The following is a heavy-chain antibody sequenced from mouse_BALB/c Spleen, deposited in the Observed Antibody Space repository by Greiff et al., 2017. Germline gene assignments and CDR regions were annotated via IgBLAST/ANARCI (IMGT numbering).Heavy chain of an antibody. D-gene: IGHD1-2*01. CDR2: IYPGNGDT. Sequence: LQQPGAELVKPGASVKMSCKASGYTFTSYNMHWVKQTPGQGLEWIGAIYPGNGDTSYNQKFKGKATLTADKSSSTAYMQLSSLTSEDSAVYYCARENYYGLMDYWGQGTSVTVSS. CDR3: ARENYYGLMDY. J-gene: IGHJ4*01. CDR1: GYTFTSYN. V-gene: IGHV1-12*01.